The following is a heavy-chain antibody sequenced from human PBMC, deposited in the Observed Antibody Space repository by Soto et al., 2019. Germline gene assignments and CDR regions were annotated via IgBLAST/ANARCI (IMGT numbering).Heavy chain of an antibody. V-gene: IGHV1-2*04. CDR3: ATSRISITVAGETEYCFDY. CDR2: INPNSGDT. D-gene: IGHD6-19*01. CDR1: GYIFTAYY. J-gene: IGHJ4*02. Sequence: ASVDVSCTASGYIFTAYYMHWLRQAPGQGLEWMGWINPNSGDTNHTQKFEGWVTMTRDTSINTVYMELSRLRSDDTAVYYCATSRISITVAGETEYCFDYWGQGTPVTVSS.